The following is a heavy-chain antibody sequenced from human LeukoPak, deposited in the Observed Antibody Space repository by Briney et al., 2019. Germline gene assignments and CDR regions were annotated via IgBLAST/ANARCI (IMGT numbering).Heavy chain of an antibody. CDR2: FSGGGDS. V-gene: IGHV3-23*01. CDR3: GKEVERHFDLRY. CDR1: GLTSGTYA. Sequence: GGSLSLSCAASGLTSGTYAMSWVRQAPGKGLEWVSAFSGGGDSFYADSVRGRFSISADRSRNILYLQMNSLRVEDTAVYYCGKEVERHFDLRYWGQGTPVTVSS. J-gene: IGHJ4*02. D-gene: IGHD2-15*01.